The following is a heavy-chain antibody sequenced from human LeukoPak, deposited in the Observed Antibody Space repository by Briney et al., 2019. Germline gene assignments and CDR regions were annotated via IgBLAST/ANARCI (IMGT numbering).Heavy chain of an antibody. CDR2: FNPNSGGT. Sequence: ASVKVSCKASGYTFTGYYMHWVRQAPGQGLEGMGRFNPNSGGTNYAQKFQGRVTMTRDTSISTAYMELSRLRSDDTAVYYCAREAAAGTKFCYDYWGQGTLVTVSS. D-gene: IGHD6-13*01. J-gene: IGHJ4*02. CDR1: GYTFTGYY. CDR3: AREAAAGTKFCYDY. V-gene: IGHV1-2*06.